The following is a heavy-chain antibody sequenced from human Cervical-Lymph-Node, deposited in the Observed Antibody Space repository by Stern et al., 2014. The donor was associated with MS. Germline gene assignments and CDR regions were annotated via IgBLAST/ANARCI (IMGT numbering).Heavy chain of an antibody. D-gene: IGHD4-17*01. Sequence: EMKLVESGGGLVKPGESLRLSCDASGFTFSHYSINWVRPAPGKGLEWISSISNRPYPSTYVALVEGRFTISRDSAKDSVSLHMFSLRADDTAVYYCARARVGDYALSPPLDSWGQGTLVTVSS. J-gene: IGHJ4*02. CDR2: ISNRPYPS. V-gene: IGHV3-21*01. CDR1: GFTFSHYS. CDR3: ARARVGDYALSPPLDS.